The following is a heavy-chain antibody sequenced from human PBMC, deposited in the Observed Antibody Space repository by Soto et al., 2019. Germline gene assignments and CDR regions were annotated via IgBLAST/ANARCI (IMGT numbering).Heavy chain of an antibody. V-gene: IGHV6-1*01. CDR1: GDSVSSNSAT. D-gene: IGHD3-22*01. Sequence: SQTLSLTCAISGDSVSSNSATWNWIRPSPSRGLEWLGRTYYSSKWYNEYAVSVKSRITINPDTSKNQFSLQLNSVTPEDTAVYYCARAALQKGYYDSSGYSHWSANFDYWGQGTLVTVSS. J-gene: IGHJ4*02. CDR2: TYYSSKWYN. CDR3: ARAALQKGYYDSSGYSHWSANFDY.